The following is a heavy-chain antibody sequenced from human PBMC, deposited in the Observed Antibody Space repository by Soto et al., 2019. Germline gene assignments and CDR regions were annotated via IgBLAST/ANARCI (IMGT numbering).Heavy chain of an antibody. J-gene: IGHJ6*02. Sequence: QVQLVESGGGVVQPGRSLRLSCAASGFTFSSYAMHWVRQAPGKGLEWVAVISYDGSNKYYADSVKGRFTISRDNSKNTLYLQMNSQRAEDTAVYYCARDMETREGTPTPRYYYYGMDVWGQGTTVTVSS. CDR1: GFTFSSYA. CDR3: ARDMETREGTPTPRYYYYGMDV. D-gene: IGHD1-26*01. V-gene: IGHV3-30-3*01. CDR2: ISYDGSNK.